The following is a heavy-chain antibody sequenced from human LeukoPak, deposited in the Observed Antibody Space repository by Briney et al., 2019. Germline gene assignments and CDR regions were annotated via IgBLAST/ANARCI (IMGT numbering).Heavy chain of an antibody. CDR3: ISDHTGHDDY. Sequence: SGGSLRLSCGASGFTFSSYAMTWVRQAPGKAMEWVSGISGSGGTTYYVDSVKGRFTISRDNAKNTVSPQMNSLRAEDTAVYYCISDHTGHDDYWGQGTLVTVSS. V-gene: IGHV3-23*01. CDR1: GFTFSSYA. D-gene: IGHD1-1*01. CDR2: ISGSGGTT. J-gene: IGHJ4*02.